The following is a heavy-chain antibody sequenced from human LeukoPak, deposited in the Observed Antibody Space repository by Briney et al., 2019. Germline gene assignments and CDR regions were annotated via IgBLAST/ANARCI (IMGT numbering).Heavy chain of an antibody. CDR1: GFTFSNYW. Sequence: GGSLRLSCAASGFTFSNYWMHWVRHAPGKGLVWVSLINSDGSSTIYADSVKGRFTISSDNAKNTLYLQMNSLRAEDTAVYYCARGLTIFGVVNDAFDFWGQGTMVTVSS. V-gene: IGHV3-74*01. CDR3: ARGLTIFGVVNDAFDF. D-gene: IGHD3-3*01. CDR2: INSDGSST. J-gene: IGHJ3*01.